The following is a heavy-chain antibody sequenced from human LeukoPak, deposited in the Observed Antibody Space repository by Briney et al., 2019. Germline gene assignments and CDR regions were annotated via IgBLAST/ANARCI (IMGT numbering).Heavy chain of an antibody. D-gene: IGHD3-22*01. J-gene: IGHJ5*02. V-gene: IGHV4-59*01. CDR2: IYYSGST. CDR3: AREATYYYDSSGYYYGDWFDP. Sequence: SETLSLTCTVPGGSISSYYWSWIRQPPGKGLEWIGYIYYSGSTNYNPSLKSRVTISVDTSKNQFSLKLSSVTAADTAVYYCAREATYYYDSSGYYYGDWFDPWGQGTLVTVSS. CDR1: GGSISSYY.